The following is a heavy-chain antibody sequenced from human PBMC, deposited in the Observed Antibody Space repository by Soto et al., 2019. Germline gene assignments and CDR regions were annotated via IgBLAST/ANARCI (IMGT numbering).Heavy chain of an antibody. V-gene: IGHV1-69*01. D-gene: IGHD4-17*01. CDR3: ARGDYGDYHSYYYGMDV. Sequence: QVQLVQSGAEVKKPGSSVRVSCKASGGTFSNYAISWVRQAPGQGLEWVGGIIPISGTPSYGQKFQGRVTITADESTGKAYMELSSLGAEDTAVFYCARGDYGDYHSYYYGMDVWGQGTTVTVSS. J-gene: IGHJ6*02. CDR1: GGTFSNYA. CDR2: IIPISGTP.